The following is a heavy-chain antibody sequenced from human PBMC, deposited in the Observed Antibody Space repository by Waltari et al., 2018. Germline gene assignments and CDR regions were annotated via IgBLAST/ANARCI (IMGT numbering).Heavy chain of an antibody. D-gene: IGHD1-26*01. CDR3: ARHWGRIILGGTNWFDP. CDR1: GDSISSSSYY. Sequence: QLQLQESGPGLVKPSETLSLTCTVSGDSISSSSYYWGWIRQPPGEGLEWIGSIYYSGSTDYNPSVGRGLIISVDTAKNQFSLKLGSVTAADTAVYYCARHWGRIILGGTNWFDPWGQGTLVTVSS. V-gene: IGHV4-39*01. CDR2: IYYSGST. J-gene: IGHJ5*02.